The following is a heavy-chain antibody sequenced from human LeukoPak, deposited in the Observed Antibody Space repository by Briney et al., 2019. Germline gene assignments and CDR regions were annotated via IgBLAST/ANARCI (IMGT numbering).Heavy chain of an antibody. J-gene: IGHJ4*02. CDR1: GFTVSSNY. D-gene: IGHD3-22*01. CDR2: IYSGGST. V-gene: IGHV3-53*01. CDR3: AREVGYYDSSGYYYYFDY. Sequence: GSLRLSCAASGFTVSSNYMSWVRQAPGKGLEWVSVIYSGGSTYYADSVKGRFTISRDNSKNTLYLQMNSLRAEDTAVYYCAREVGYYDSSGYYYYFDYWGQGTLVTVSS.